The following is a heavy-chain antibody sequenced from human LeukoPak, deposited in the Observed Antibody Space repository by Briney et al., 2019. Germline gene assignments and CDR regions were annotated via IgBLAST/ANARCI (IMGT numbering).Heavy chain of an antibody. J-gene: IGHJ6*03. V-gene: IGHV3-48*03. CDR2: ISSGGYTT. CDR3: VRVSSSTSCPDCYNMDV. D-gene: IGHD2-2*01. Sequence: QSGGSLRLSCTDSGFTFSSHDMNWVRQAPGKGLEWVSYISSGGYTTRYADSVKGRFTISRDNAKNSLYLQMNSLRAEDTAVYYCVRVSSSTSCPDCYNMDVWGKGTTVTVSS. CDR1: GFTFSSHD.